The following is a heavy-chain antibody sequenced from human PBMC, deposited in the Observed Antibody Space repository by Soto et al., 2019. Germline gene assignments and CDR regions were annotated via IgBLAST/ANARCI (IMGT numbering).Heavy chain of an antibody. D-gene: IGHD2-2*01. CDR2: ISSSSSYI. CDR1: GFTFSSYS. J-gene: IGHJ4*02. V-gene: IGHV3-21*01. Sequence: GGSLRLSCAASGFTFSSYSMNWVRQAPGKGLEWVSSISSSSSYIYYADSVKGRFTISRDNAKNSLYLQMNSLRAEDTAVYYCARDQDIVVVPAASGGFDYWGQGTLVTVSS. CDR3: ARDQDIVVVPAASGGFDY.